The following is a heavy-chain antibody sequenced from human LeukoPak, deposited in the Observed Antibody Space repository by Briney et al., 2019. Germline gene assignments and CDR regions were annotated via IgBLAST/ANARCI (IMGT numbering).Heavy chain of an antibody. CDR1: GGSISSYY. D-gene: IGHD3-3*01. CDR2: NYYSGST. J-gene: IGHJ6*03. V-gene: IGHV4-59*08. CDR3: ARVSTIFGVVRYYYYYMDV. Sequence: SETLSLTCTVSGGSISSYYWSWIRQPPGKGLEWIGYNYYSGSTNYNPSLKSRVTISVDTSKNQFSLKLSSVTAADTAVYYCARVSTIFGVVRYYYYYMDVWGKGTTVTVSS.